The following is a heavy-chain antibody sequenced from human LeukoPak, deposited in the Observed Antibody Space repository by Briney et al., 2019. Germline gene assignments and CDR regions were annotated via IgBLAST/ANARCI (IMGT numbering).Heavy chain of an antibody. D-gene: IGHD2-2*01. CDR3: ARMKGCSSTTCYFAIY. V-gene: IGHV3-7*05. CDR1: GFTFSTFW. Sequence: GGSLRLSCAASGFTFSTFWMTWVRQAPGKGLEWVANIKEDGSVKYYVDSLKGRFTISRDNAKNSLYLQMNSLRAEDTAVYYCARMKGCSSTTCYFAIYWGQGTLVTVSS. J-gene: IGHJ4*02. CDR2: IKEDGSVK.